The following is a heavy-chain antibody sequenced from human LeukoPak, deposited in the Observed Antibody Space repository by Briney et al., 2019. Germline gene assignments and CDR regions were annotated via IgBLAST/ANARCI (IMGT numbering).Heavy chain of an antibody. Sequence: SETLSLTCTVSGGSISSYYWSWIRQPPGKGLEWIGYIYYSGSTNYNPSLESRVTISVDTSKNQFSLKLSSVTAADTAVYYCARGGSSGWYLAYYYYGMDVWGQGTTVTVSS. CDR1: GGSISSYY. V-gene: IGHV4-59*01. J-gene: IGHJ6*02. CDR2: IYYSGST. D-gene: IGHD6-19*01. CDR3: ARGGSSGWYLAYYYYGMDV.